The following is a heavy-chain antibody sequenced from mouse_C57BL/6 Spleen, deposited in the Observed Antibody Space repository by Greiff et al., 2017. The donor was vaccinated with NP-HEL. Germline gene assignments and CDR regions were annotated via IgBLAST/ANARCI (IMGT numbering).Heavy chain of an antibody. Sequence: QVQLQQPGAELVMPGASVKLSCKASGYTFTSYWMHWVKQRPGQGLEWIGEIDPSDSYTNYNQKFKGKSTLTVDKSSSTAYMQLSSLTSEDSAVYYWAGGDYPYAMDYWGQGTSVTVSS. CDR2: IDPSDSYT. CDR3: AGGDYPYAMDY. CDR1: GYTFTSYW. J-gene: IGHJ4*01. D-gene: IGHD5-5*01. V-gene: IGHV1-69*01.